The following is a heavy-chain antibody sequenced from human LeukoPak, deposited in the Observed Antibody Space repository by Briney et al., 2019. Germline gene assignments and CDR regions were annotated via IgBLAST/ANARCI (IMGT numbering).Heavy chain of an antibody. V-gene: IGHV5-51*01. D-gene: IGHD3-22*01. CDR1: GYIFSSYW. Sequence: HGESLKISCKGSGYIFSSYWIGWVRQMPGGGLEWMGIIYPGDSDTRYSPSFQGQVTISAVKSISTAYLQWSSLRASDTAMYYCARHQYYYDTRGYYIDYWGQGTLVTVSS. CDR3: ARHQYYYDTRGYYIDY. J-gene: IGHJ4*02. CDR2: IYPGDSDT.